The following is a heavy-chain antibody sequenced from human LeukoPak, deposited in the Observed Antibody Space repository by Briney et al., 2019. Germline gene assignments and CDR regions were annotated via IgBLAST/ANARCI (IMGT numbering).Heavy chain of an antibody. V-gene: IGHV3-33*01. CDR3: ARDLQGMTTVTYYFDY. J-gene: IGHJ4*02. CDR2: IWYDGSNK. Sequence: GRSLRLSCAASGFTFSSYGMHWVRQAPAKGLEWVAVIWYDGSNKYYADSVKGRFTISRDNSKNTLYLQMNSLRAEDTAVYYCARDLQGMTTVTYYFDYWGQGTLVTVSS. CDR1: GFTFSSYG. D-gene: IGHD4-17*01.